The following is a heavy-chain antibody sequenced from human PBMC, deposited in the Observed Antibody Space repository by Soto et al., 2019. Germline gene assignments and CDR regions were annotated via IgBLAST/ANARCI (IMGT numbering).Heavy chain of an antibody. J-gene: IGHJ4*02. V-gene: IGHV3-30*03. CDR2: ISYDGSNK. CDR3: ASERGYCSSTSCYATPFDY. Sequence: GGSLRLSCAASGFTFSNYGMHWVRQAPGKGLEWVAVISYDGSNKYYGDSVKGRYTISRDNSKNTVHLQMNSLRVEDTAVYYCASERGYCSSTSCYATPFDYWGQGTLVTVSS. CDR1: GFTFSNYG. D-gene: IGHD2-2*01.